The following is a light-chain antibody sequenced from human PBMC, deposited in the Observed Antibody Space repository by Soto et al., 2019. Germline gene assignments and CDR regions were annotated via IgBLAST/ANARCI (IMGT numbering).Light chain of an antibody. CDR1: SSDVGDYNY. CDR2: EVS. Sequence: QSVLTQPPSASGSPGQSVTISCTGTSSDVGDYNYVSWYQQHPGKAPKLMIYEVSKRPSGVPDRFSGSKSRNTASLTVSGLQAEDEADYYCSSYAGSNNLLFGGGTKVTVL. CDR3: SSYAGSNNLL. J-gene: IGLJ2*01. V-gene: IGLV2-8*01.